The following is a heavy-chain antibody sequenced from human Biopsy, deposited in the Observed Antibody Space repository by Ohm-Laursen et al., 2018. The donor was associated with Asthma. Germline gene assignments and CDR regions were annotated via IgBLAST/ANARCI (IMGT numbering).Heavy chain of an antibody. J-gene: IGHJ3*02. V-gene: IGHV3-20*01. CDR2: INWNGGST. D-gene: IGHD4-17*01. CDR1: GFSFNSYA. Sequence: GSLRLSCTASGFSFNSYAMSWVRQAPGKGLEWVSGINWNGGSTGYADSVKGRFTISRDNAKNSLYLQMNSLRAEDTALYHCARDRAVTGLNDAFDTWGQGTMVTVSS. CDR3: ARDRAVTGLNDAFDT.